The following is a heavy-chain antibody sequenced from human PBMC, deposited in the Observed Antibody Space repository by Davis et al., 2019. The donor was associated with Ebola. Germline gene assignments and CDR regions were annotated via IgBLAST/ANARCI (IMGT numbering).Heavy chain of an antibody. CDR3: ARDWVVVPAARSHHYYYYYMDV. Sequence: PSETLSLTCAVSGYSISSGYYWGWIRQPPGKGLEWIGYISYSGSTNYRPSLKSRVTISLDTSKNEFSLMLGSVTVADTAVYHCARDWVVVPAARSHHYYYYYMDVWGKGTTVTVSS. V-gene: IGHV4-61*01. D-gene: IGHD2-2*01. CDR2: ISYSGST. J-gene: IGHJ6*03. CDR1: GYSISSGYY.